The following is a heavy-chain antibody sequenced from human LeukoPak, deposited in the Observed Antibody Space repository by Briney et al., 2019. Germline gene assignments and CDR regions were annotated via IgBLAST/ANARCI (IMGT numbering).Heavy chain of an antibody. Sequence: SETLSLTCTVSGGSISNSSYYWGWIRQPPGKGLEWIGSIYYSGTTYYNPSLKSRVTISVDTSKNQFSLKLSSVTAADTAVYYCAREGSYLGPVDYWGQGTLVTVSS. D-gene: IGHD3-10*01. CDR3: AREGSYLGPVDY. J-gene: IGHJ4*02. CDR1: GGSISNSSYY. CDR2: IYYSGTT. V-gene: IGHV4-39*01.